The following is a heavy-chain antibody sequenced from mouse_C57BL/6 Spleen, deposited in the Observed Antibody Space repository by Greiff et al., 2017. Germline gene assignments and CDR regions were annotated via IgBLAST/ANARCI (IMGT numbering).Heavy chain of an antibody. CDR3: AREGIYYGNYWFAY. Sequence: QVQLQQSGAELMKPGASVKLSCKATGYTFTGYWIEWVKQRPGHGLAWIREILPGSGSTNYNEKFKGKATFTADTSSNTAYMQLSSLTTEDSAIYYCAREGIYYGNYWFAYWGQGTLVTVSA. V-gene: IGHV1-9*01. CDR1: GYTFTGYW. J-gene: IGHJ3*01. CDR2: ILPGSGST. D-gene: IGHD2-1*01.